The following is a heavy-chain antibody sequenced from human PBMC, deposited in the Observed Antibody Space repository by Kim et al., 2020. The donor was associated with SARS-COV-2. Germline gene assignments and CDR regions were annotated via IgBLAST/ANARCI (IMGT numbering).Heavy chain of an antibody. CDR1: GFTFSSYE. CDR3: AREKITMVRGRPSAFDI. Sequence: GGSLRLSCAASGFTFSSYEMNWVRQAPGKGLEWVSYISSSGSTIYYADSVKGRFTISRDNAKNSLYLQMNSLRAEDTAVYYCAREKITMVRGRPSAFDIWGQGTMVTVSS. D-gene: IGHD3-10*01. J-gene: IGHJ3*02. V-gene: IGHV3-48*03. CDR2: ISSSGSTI.